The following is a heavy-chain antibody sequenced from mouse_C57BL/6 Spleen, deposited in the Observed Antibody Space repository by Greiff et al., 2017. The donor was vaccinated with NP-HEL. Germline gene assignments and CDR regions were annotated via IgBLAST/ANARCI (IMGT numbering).Heavy chain of an antibody. V-gene: IGHV3-6*01. CDR2: ISYDGSN. J-gene: IGHJ2*01. CDR3: ARDGVPVYLDY. Sequence: EVKLLESGPGLVKPSQSLSLTCSVTGYSITSGYYWNWIRQFPGNKLEWMGYISYDGSNNYNPSLKNRISITRDTSKNQFFLKLNSVTTEDTATYYCARDGVPVYLDYWGQGTTLTVSS. CDR1: GYSITSGYY.